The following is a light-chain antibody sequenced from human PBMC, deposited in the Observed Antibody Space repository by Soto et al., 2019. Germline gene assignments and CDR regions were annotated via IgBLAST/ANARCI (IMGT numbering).Light chain of an antibody. Sequence: QSALTQPPSVSGAPGQRVTISCSGTSSSIGAGYEVHWYHQLPGTAPKLVVSGNGNRPSGVPDRLSASKSGNTASLTISGLQAEDEADYYCSSYRSSSTLYVFGTGTKLTVL. V-gene: IGLV1-40*01. CDR3: SSYRSSSTLYV. J-gene: IGLJ1*01. CDR1: SSSIGAGYE. CDR2: GNG.